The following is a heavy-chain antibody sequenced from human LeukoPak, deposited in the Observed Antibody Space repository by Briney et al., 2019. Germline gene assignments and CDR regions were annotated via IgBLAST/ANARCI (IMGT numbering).Heavy chain of an antibody. D-gene: IGHD1-1*01. CDR3: ASSPTGTTPFDP. J-gene: IGHJ5*02. Sequence: SETLSLTCAVYGGSFSGYYWSWIRQPPGKGLEWIGEINHSGSTNYNPSLESRVTISVDTSKNQFSLKLSSVTAADTAVYYCASSPTGTTPFDPWGQGTLVTVSS. CDR1: GGSFSGYY. CDR2: INHSGST. V-gene: IGHV4-34*01.